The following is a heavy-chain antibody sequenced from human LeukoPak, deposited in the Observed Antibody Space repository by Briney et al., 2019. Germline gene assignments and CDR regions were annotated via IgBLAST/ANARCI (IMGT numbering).Heavy chain of an antibody. CDR1: GYMFTELS. V-gene: IGHV1-24*01. D-gene: IGHD3-22*01. CDR2: FDPEDDEK. J-gene: IGHJ4*02. Sequence: ASVKVSCKVSGYMFTELSMHWVRQAPGKGLEWMGGFDPEDDEKMYAQKFQGRVTMTEDTSTDTAYMELSSLRSEDTAVYYCAAELSSGYFDYGGQGTLVTVSS. CDR3: AAELSSGYFDY.